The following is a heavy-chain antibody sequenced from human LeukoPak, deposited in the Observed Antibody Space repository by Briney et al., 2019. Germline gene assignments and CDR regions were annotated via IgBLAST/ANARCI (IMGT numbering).Heavy chain of an antibody. V-gene: IGHV4-39*07. D-gene: IGHD6-6*01. Sequence: SETLSLTCTVSGGSISSSSYCWGWIRQPPGKGLEWIGSIYYSGSTSYNPSLKSRVTISADTSKNQFSLKLSSVTAADTAVYYCAKAVKQLGTFYFDYWGQGTLVTVSS. J-gene: IGHJ4*02. CDR1: GGSISSSSYC. CDR2: IYYSGST. CDR3: AKAVKQLGTFYFDY.